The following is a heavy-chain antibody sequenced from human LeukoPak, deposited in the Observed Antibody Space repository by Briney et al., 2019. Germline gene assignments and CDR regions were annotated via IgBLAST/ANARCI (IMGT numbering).Heavy chain of an antibody. V-gene: IGHV4-4*07. Sequence: SETLSLTCTVSGGSISSYYWSWIRQPAGKGLEWIGRIYTSGSTNYNPSLKSRVTMSVDTSKNQFSLKLSSVTAADTAVYYCARDYDFWSAHGAFDIWGQGTMVTVSS. J-gene: IGHJ3*02. CDR2: IYTSGST. D-gene: IGHD3-3*01. CDR3: ARDYDFWSAHGAFDI. CDR1: GGSISSYY.